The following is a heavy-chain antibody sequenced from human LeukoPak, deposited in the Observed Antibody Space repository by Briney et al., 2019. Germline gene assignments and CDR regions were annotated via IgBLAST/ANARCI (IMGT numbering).Heavy chain of an antibody. CDR2: IYYSGST. D-gene: IGHD6-6*01. CDR3: AREYSSSSADYFDY. Sequence: PSETLSLTCTVSGGSISSGDYYWSWIRQPPGKGLEWIGYIYYSGSTYYNPSLKSRVTISVDTSKHHFSLKLSSVTAADTAVYYCAREYSSSSADYFDYWGRGTLVTVSS. V-gene: IGHV4-30-4*01. CDR1: GGSISSGDYY. J-gene: IGHJ4*02.